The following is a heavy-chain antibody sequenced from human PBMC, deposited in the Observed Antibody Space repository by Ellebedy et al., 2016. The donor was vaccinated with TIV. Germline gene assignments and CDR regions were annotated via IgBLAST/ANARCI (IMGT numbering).Heavy chain of an antibody. D-gene: IGHD3-10*01. CDR2: IGWDSNII. V-gene: IGHV3-9*01. Sequence: PGGSLRLSCVASGVTFDNYAFHWVRQVPGKGLEWISGIGWDSNIIGYADSVKGRFTTSRDNAENSLYLQMNSLGPEDTALYYCAKEIRVTMIRGPFDHWGQGTQVTVSS. CDR1: GVTFDNYA. CDR3: AKEIRVTMIRGPFDH. J-gene: IGHJ4*02.